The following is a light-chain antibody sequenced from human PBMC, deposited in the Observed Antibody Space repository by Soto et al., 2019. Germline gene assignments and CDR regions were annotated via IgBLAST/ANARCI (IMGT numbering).Light chain of an antibody. CDR2: SNN. Sequence: QAVVTQPPSASGTPGQRVTISCSGSSSNIGSNTVNWYQQLPGTAPKLLIYSNNQRPSGVPDRFSGSKSGTSASLAISGLQSEDEADYYCAAWDDSLNGVDVFGPGTKLTVL. J-gene: IGLJ1*01. CDR3: AAWDDSLNGVDV. CDR1: SSNIGSNT. V-gene: IGLV1-44*01.